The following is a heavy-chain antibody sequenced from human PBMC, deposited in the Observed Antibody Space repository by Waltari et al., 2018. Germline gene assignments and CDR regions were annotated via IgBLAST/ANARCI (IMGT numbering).Heavy chain of an antibody. J-gene: IGHJ4*02. D-gene: IGHD6-25*01. Sequence: VQLVESGGGVVQPGKSLRLSCTASGFIFRNHGVHWVRQAPGKGREWVVMIGYNGDRKLVGDSVKGRFSVSRDNAKDTAYLQMGSLRPDDTALYFCVRGSYYDNSGYLDFWGQGTQVAV. CDR2: IGYNGDRK. CDR3: VRGSYYDNSGYLDF. V-gene: IGHV3-30*15. CDR1: GFIFRNHG.